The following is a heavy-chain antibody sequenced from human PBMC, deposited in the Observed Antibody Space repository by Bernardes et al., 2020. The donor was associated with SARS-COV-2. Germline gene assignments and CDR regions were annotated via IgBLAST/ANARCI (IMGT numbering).Heavy chain of an antibody. CDR1: GFTVSSNY. CDR3: AKAFVDYGDYEPRAFDT. D-gene: IGHD4-17*01. V-gene: IGHV3-53*01. CDR2: IYNSGSA. J-gene: IGHJ3*02. Sequence: GGSLRLSCAASGFTVSSNYMSWVRQAPGKGPEWVSVIYNSGSAYYADSVKGRFTISRDNSKNTLYLQMNSLRAEDTAVYYCAKAFVDYGDYEPRAFDTWGQGTMVTVSS.